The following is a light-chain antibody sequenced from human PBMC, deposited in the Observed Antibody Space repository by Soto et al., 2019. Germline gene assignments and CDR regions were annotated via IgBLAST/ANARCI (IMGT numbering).Light chain of an antibody. Sequence: DIQMTQSPSSLSASVGDRVTSTCRASQSISSWLAWYQQKPGKAPKFLIYDASSLESGVPSRFSGSGSGTEFTLTISSLQPDDFATYYCHQYNTYSWTFGQGTKVDIK. V-gene: IGKV1-5*01. CDR3: HQYNTYSWT. J-gene: IGKJ1*01. CDR1: QSISSW. CDR2: DAS.